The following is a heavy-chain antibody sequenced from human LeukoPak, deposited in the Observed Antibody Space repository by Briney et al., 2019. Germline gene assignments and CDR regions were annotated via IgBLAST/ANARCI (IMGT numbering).Heavy chain of an antibody. Sequence: PGGSLRLSCAASGFTFSAYWMKWVRQAPGKGLEWVADITPDGNEKYYVDSVKGRFTISRDNAKNSLYLLMNSLRAEDTAVYYCLSAGFTGDDSWGQGTLVTVSS. V-gene: IGHV3-7*05. D-gene: IGHD6-13*01. CDR3: LSAGFTGDDS. CDR2: ITPDGNEK. CDR1: GFTFSAYW. J-gene: IGHJ4*02.